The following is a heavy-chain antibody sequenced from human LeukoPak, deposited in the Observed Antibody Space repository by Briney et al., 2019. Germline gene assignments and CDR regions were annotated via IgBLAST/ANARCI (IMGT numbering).Heavy chain of an antibody. CDR2: IKPSRGGT. V-gene: IGHV1-46*04. Sequence: ASVKVSCKASVYTFTGYYMHWVRQAPRQGLGWMGVIKPSRGGTSYAQKLQGRVTMTRDTSTSTVYMEQSSLRSEDTAVYHCARPYYYDSSGYSYFDYWGQGTLVTVSS. J-gene: IGHJ4*02. CDR1: VYTFTGYY. D-gene: IGHD3-22*01. CDR3: ARPYYYDSSGYSYFDY.